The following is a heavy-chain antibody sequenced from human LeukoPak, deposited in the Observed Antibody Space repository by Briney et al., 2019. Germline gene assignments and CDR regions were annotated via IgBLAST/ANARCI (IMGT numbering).Heavy chain of an antibody. CDR2: IRYDGSNK. D-gene: IGHD5-18*01. CDR1: GFTFSSYG. Sequence: GGSLRLSCAASGFTFSSYGMHWDRQAPGKGLEWVAFIRYDGSNKYYADSVKGRFTISRDNSKNTLYLQMNSLRAEDTAVYYCAKNRYSYGPFDYWGQGTLVTVSS. V-gene: IGHV3-30*02. J-gene: IGHJ4*02. CDR3: AKNRYSYGPFDY.